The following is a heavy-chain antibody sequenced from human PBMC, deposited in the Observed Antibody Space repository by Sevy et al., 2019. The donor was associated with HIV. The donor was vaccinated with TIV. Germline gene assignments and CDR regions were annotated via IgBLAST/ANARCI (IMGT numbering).Heavy chain of an antibody. J-gene: IGHJ4*02. V-gene: IGHV4-38-2*01. CDR3: AKAYSSSAIIGFDY. D-gene: IGHD6-13*01. Sequence: SETLSLTCAVSGYSISSGYYWGWIRQPPGKGLEWIGSIYHSGSTYYNPSLKSRVTISVDTSKNQFSLKLSSGTAADTAVYYCAKAYSSSAIIGFDYWGQGTLVTVSS. CDR2: IYHSGST. CDR1: GYSISSGYY.